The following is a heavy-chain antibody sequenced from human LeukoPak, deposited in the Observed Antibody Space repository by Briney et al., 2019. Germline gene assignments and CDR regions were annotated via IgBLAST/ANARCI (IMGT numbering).Heavy chain of an antibody. Sequence: GGSLRLSCAASGFIFSSYGMHWVRQAPGKGLEWVTFIRYDGSNENYADSEKGRFTISRDSAKNTLYLQMNSLRAEDTAVYYCARPRYYYYMDVWGKGTTVTVSS. J-gene: IGHJ6*03. CDR1: GFIFSSYG. CDR3: ARPRYYYYMDV. CDR2: IRYDGSNE. V-gene: IGHV3-30*02.